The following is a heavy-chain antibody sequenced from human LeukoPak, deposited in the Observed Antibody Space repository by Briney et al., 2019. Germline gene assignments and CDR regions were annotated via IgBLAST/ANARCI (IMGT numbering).Heavy chain of an antibody. CDR1: GYTFTGYY. CDR3: ARAIAARVGIDY. Sequence: ASVKVPCKASGYTFTGYYMHWVRQAPGQGLEWMGRINPNSGGANYAQKFQGRVTMTRDTSISTAYMELSRLRSDDTAVYYCARAIAARVGIDYWGQGTLVTVSS. J-gene: IGHJ4*02. D-gene: IGHD6-6*01. CDR2: INPNSGGA. V-gene: IGHV1-2*06.